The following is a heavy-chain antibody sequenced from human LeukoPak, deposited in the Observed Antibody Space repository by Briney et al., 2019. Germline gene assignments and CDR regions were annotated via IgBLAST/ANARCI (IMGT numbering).Heavy chain of an antibody. J-gene: IGHJ4*02. Sequence: ASVKVSCKASGYTFTGYYMHWVRQAPGQGLEWMGWINPNSGGTNYAQKFQGRGTMTRDTSISTAYMELSRLRSDDTAVYYCARSDPGTGVIDYWGQGTLVTVSS. CDR1: GYTFTGYY. CDR3: ARSDPGTGVIDY. V-gene: IGHV1-2*02. D-gene: IGHD2-8*02. CDR2: INPNSGGT.